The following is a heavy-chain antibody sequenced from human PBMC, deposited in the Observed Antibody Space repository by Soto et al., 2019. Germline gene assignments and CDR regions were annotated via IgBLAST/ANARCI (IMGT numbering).Heavy chain of an antibody. D-gene: IGHD3-10*01. V-gene: IGHV4-39*01. CDR3: ARHVTTYYYGSGSWWFDP. Sequence: SETLSLTCTVSGGSISCSSYYWGWIRQPPGKGLEWIGSIYYSGSTYYNPSLKSRVTISVDTSKNQFSLKLSSVTAADTAVYYCARHVTTYYYGSGSWWFDPWGQGTLVTVSS. J-gene: IGHJ5*02. CDR2: IYYSGST. CDR1: GGSISCSSYY.